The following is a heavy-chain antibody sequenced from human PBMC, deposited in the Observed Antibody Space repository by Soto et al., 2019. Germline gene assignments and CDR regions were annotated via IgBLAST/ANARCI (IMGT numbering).Heavy chain of an antibody. CDR3: ARYDSSGYYWPYYYYGMDL. V-gene: IGHV3-21*01. J-gene: IGHJ6*02. CDR1: GFTFSTYS. Sequence: AGGSLRLSCAASGFTFSTYSMNWVRQAQGKGLEWVSSISSSGSYIYYADSVKGRFTISRDNAKNSLYLQMYSLRAEDTAVYYCARYDSSGYYWPYYYYGMDLWGQGTTVTVSS. D-gene: IGHD3-22*01. CDR2: ISSSGSYI.